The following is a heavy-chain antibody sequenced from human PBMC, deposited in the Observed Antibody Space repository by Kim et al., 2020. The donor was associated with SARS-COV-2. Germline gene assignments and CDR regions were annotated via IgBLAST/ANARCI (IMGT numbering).Heavy chain of an antibody. CDR2: ISYDGSNK. J-gene: IGHJ5*02. Sequence: GGSLRLSCAASGFTFSSYAMHWVRQAPGKGLEWVAVISYDGSNKYYVDSVKGRFTISRDNSKNTLYLQMNSLRAEDTAVYYCAGGVCLFGWFDPWGQGTL. CDR1: GFTFSSYA. D-gene: IGHD3-3*01. CDR3: AGGVCLFGWFDP. V-gene: IGHV3-30*04.